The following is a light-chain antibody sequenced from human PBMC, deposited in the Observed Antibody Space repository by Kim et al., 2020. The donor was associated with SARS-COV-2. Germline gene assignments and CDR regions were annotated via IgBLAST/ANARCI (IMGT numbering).Light chain of an antibody. CDR1: SSDVGGYNY. CDR3: CSYAGSDVI. J-gene: IGLJ2*01. CDR2: DVT. Sequence: QSALTQPRSVSGSPGQSVTISCTGTSSDVGGYNYVSWYQQHPGKAPKLMIYDVTKRPSGVPDRFSASKSGNTASLTISGLHTEDEADYYCCSYAGSDVIFGGGTQLTVL. V-gene: IGLV2-11*01.